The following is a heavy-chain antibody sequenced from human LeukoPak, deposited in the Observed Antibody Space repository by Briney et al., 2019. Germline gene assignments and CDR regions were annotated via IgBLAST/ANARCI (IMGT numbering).Heavy chain of an antibody. CDR3: TKDYKSGDGYWDFDY. D-gene: IGHD5-24*01. CDR1: GFTFSTYS. J-gene: IGHJ4*02. CDR2: TPAGGDT. V-gene: IGHV3-23*01. Sequence: PGGSLRLSCAASGFTFSTYSMSWVRQAPGKGLEWVAGTPAGGDTYYADSVKGRFTISRDNSRNTVDLQMNSLRVEDTAVYYCTKDYKSGDGYWDFDYWGQGTLVTVSS.